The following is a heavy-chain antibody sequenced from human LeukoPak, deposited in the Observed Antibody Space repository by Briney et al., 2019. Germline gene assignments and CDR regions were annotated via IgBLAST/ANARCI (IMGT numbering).Heavy chain of an antibody. J-gene: IGHJ1*01. CDR2: IIPIFGTA. D-gene: IGHD2-2*01. V-gene: IGHV1-69*05. CDR3: ARVRGYCSSTSCYPSYFQH. CDR1: GGTFSSYA. Sequence: ASVKVSCKASGGTFSSYASSWVRQARGQGLEWMGGIIPIFGTANYAQKFQGRVTITTDASTSTAYMELSSLRSEDTALYYCARVRGYCSSTSCYPSYFQHWGQGTLVTVSS.